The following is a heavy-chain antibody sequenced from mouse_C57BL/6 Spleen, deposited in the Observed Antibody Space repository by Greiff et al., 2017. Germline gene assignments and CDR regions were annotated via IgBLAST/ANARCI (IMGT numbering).Heavy chain of an antibody. V-gene: IGHV1-55*01. CDR2: IYPGSGST. CDR3: ARRGYYGSFYAMDY. D-gene: IGHD1-1*01. Sequence: VQLQQSGAELVKPGASVTMSCKASGYTFTSYWITWVKQRPGQGLEWIGDIYPGSGSTNYNEKFKSKATLTVDTSSSTAYMQLSSLTSEDSAVYYCARRGYYGSFYAMDYWGQGTSVTVSS. CDR1: GYTFTSYW. J-gene: IGHJ4*01.